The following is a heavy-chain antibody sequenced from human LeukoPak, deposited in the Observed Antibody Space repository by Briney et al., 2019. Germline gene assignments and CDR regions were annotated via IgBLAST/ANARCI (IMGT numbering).Heavy chain of an antibody. CDR2: ISHRGST. V-gene: IGHV4-34*01. CDR3: ASSVGSTDY. CDR1: SDSHSKYY. D-gene: IGHD1-26*01. Sequence: SETLSLTCAVYSDSHSKYYWTWLRQSPGKGLEWIGEISHRGSTNLNPSLKSRVTLSVDTSKHQFSLKLTSMTAADAAVYYCASSVGSTDYWGQGTLVTVSS. J-gene: IGHJ4*02.